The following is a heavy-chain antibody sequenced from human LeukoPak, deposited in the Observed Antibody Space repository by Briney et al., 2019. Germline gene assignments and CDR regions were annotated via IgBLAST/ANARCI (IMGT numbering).Heavy chain of an antibody. CDR2: ISGSGGSA. CDR3: AKALAGARSNY. V-gene: IGHV3-23*01. D-gene: IGHD4/OR15-4a*01. CDR1: GFTFSSYA. J-gene: IGHJ4*02. Sequence: GGSLRLSCAASGFTFSSYAMSWVRQAPGKGLEWVSAISGSGGSAYYADSVKGRFTISRDNSKNTLYLQMNSLRAEDTAVYYCAKALAGARSNYWGQGTLVTVSS.